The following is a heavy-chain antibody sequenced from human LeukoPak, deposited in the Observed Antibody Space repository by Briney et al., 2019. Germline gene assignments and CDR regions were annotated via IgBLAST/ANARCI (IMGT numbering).Heavy chain of an antibody. CDR2: ISSSSSYT. Sequence: GGSLRLSCAASGFTFSSYSMNWVRQAPGKGLEWVSYISSSSSYTNYADSVKGRFTISRDNAKNSLYLQMNSLRAEDTAVYYCARALEGSGYYTRYWGQGTLVTVSS. CDR1: GFTFSSYS. D-gene: IGHD3-3*01. CDR3: ARALEGSGYYTRY. J-gene: IGHJ4*02. V-gene: IGHV3-21*05.